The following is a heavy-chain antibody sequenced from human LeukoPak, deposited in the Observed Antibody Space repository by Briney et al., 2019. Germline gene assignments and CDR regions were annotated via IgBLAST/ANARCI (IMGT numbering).Heavy chain of an antibody. J-gene: IGHJ4*02. D-gene: IGHD6-13*01. V-gene: IGHV3-48*03. CDR2: ISSSGSTI. CDR3: ERDISSSGYFDY. CDR1: GFTFSSYE. Sequence: GGSLRLSCAASGFTFSSYEMNWVRQAPGKGLEWVSYISSSGSTIYYADSVKGRFTISRDNAKNSLYLQMNSLRAEDTAVYSCERDISSSGYFDYWGQGPLVTVSS.